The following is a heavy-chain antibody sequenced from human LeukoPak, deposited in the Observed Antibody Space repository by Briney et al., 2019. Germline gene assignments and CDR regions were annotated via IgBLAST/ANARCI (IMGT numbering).Heavy chain of an antibody. J-gene: IGHJ6*02. D-gene: IGHD6-13*01. Sequence: PSETLSLTCTVSGGSISSYYWSWIRQPPGKGLEWSGYIYYSGSTDYITYLKSRVTISLDTSKNQFSLKLSSVTAADTTVYYCAGHEGYSSSWYDGMDVWGQGTTCTVSS. CDR2: IYYSGST. CDR3: AGHEGYSSSWYDGMDV. V-gene: IGHV4-59*08. CDR1: GGSISSYY.